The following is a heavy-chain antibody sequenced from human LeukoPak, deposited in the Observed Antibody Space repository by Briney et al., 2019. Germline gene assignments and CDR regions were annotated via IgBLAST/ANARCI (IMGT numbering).Heavy chain of an antibody. CDR2: ISGSGAST. D-gene: IGHD2-15*01. J-gene: IGHJ4*02. V-gene: IGHV3-23*01. Sequence: PGGSLRLSCAASGFTFSAYWMTWVRQAPGKGLEWVSAISGSGASTYYADSVKGRFTISRDNSKNTLDLQMNSLRAEDTAVYYCAKAQMHCSGGSCYSTRAPLDYWGQGTLVTVSS. CDR1: GFTFSAYW. CDR3: AKAQMHCSGGSCYSTRAPLDY.